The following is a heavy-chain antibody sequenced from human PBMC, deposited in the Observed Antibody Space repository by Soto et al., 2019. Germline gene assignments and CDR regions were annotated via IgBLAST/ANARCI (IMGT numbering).Heavy chain of an antibody. J-gene: IGHJ4*02. CDR1: GFTFSSYS. Sequence: GGSLRLSCAASGFTFSSYSMIWVRQAPGKGLEWVSYISRSSSTIYYADSVKGRLTISRDNAKNSLYLQMSSLRDEDTAMYYCARGGSSGYRFFDYWGQGTLVTVSS. CDR2: ISRSSSTI. V-gene: IGHV3-48*02. CDR3: ARGGSSGYRFFDY. D-gene: IGHD3-22*01.